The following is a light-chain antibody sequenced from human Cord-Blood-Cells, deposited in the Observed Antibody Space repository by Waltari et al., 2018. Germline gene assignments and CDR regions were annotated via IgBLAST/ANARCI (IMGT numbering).Light chain of an antibody. J-gene: IGLJ3*02. Sequence: QSALTQPRSVSGSPGQSVTISCTGTSSDVGGYNYVSWYQQHPGKAHQLMIYDVSKRPSGVPDRFSGSKSGNTASLTISGLQAEDEADYYCCSYAGSYTNWVFGGGTKLTVL. CDR3: CSYAGSYTNWV. V-gene: IGLV2-11*01. CDR1: SSDVGGYNY. CDR2: DVS.